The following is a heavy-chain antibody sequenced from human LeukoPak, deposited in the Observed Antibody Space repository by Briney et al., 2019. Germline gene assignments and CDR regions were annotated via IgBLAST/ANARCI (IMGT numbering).Heavy chain of an antibody. CDR2: IYSGGST. CDR1: GFTVSSNY. CDR3: ARCRSVVAAPMDV. Sequence: PPGGSLRLSCAASGFTVSSNYMSWVRQAPGKGLEWVSVIYSGGSTYYADSVKGRFTISRDNSKNTLYLQMNSLRAEDTAVYYCARCRSVVAAPMDVWGKGTTVTVSS. V-gene: IGHV3-53*01. D-gene: IGHD6-6*01. J-gene: IGHJ6*04.